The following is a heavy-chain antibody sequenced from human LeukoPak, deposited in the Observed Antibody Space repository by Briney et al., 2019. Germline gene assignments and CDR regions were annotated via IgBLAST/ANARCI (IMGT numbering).Heavy chain of an antibody. D-gene: IGHD3-9*01. V-gene: IGHV1-18*01. CDR1: GYTFTSYG. CDR3: ARDLSDRYYDILTGYYWGVQQLNWFDP. Sequence: GASVKVSCKASGYTFTSYGFTWVRQAPGQGLEWMGWISAYNGNTDYAQKLQGRVTMTTDTSTSTAYMELRSLRSDDTAVYYCARDLSDRYYDILTGYYWGVQQLNWFDPWGQGTLVTVSS. CDR2: ISAYNGNT. J-gene: IGHJ5*02.